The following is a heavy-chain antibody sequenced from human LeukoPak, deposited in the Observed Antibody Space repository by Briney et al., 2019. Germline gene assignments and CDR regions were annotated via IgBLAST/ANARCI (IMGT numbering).Heavy chain of an antibody. CDR2: ISGSGGST. J-gene: IGHJ4*02. CDR3: AKEDTAMVASLDY. V-gene: IGHV3-23*01. Sequence: QPGGSLRLSCAASRFIFGTYAITWVRQAPGKGLEWVSSISGSGGSTYYADSVKGRFTISRDNSKNTLYLQMNSLTTEDTAVYFCAKEDTAMVASLDYWGQGTLVTVSS. D-gene: IGHD5-18*01. CDR1: RFIFGTYA.